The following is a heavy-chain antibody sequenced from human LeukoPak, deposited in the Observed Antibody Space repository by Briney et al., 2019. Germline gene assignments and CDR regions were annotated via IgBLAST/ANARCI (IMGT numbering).Heavy chain of an antibody. D-gene: IGHD3-22*01. CDR3: ARSQYYYDSSGSIGAFDI. CDR2: IRSSSSTI. J-gene: IGHJ3*02. V-gene: IGHV3-48*02. CDR1: GFTFSSYS. Sequence: GGSLRLSCVASGFTFSSYSMNWVRQAPGKGLEWVSYIRSSSSTIYYADSVKGRFTISRDNAKNSLYLQMNSLRDEDTAVYYCARSQYYYDSSGSIGAFDIWGQGTMVTVSS.